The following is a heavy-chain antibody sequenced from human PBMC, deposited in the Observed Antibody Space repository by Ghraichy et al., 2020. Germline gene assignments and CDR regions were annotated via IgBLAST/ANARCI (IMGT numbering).Heavy chain of an antibody. J-gene: IGHJ4*02. D-gene: IGHD3-3*01. CDR1: GFTFGDYA. Sequence: GGSLRLSCTASGFTFGDYAMSWFRQAPGKGLEWVGFIRSKAYGGTTEYAASVKGRFTISRDDSKSIAYLQMNSLKTEDTAVYYCNGDRSGYYGLSFDYWGQGTLVTVSS. CDR3: NGDRSGYYGLSFDY. CDR2: IRSKAYGGTT. V-gene: IGHV3-49*03.